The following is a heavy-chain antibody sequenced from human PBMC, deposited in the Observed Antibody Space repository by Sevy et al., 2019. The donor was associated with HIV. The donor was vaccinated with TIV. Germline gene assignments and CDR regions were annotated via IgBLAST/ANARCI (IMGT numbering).Heavy chain of an antibody. D-gene: IGHD4-17*01. Sequence: GGSLRLSCAASGFTFSSFGMHWDRQAPGKGLEWVAVIWFDGSNTYYAHSVKGRFTISRDIAKNTLHLQMNSLRAEDTAVYYCARDLEFYDSGDYGPAFMPDFWGHGTLVTVSS. J-gene: IGHJ4*01. V-gene: IGHV3-33*01. CDR3: ARDLEFYDSGDYGPAFMPDF. CDR1: GFTFSSFG. CDR2: IWFDGSNT.